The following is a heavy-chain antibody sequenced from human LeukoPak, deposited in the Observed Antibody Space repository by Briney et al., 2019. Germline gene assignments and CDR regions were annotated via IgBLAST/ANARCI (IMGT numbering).Heavy chain of an antibody. CDR2: INPSGGST. CDR1: GYTFTSYY. V-gene: IGHV1-46*01. J-gene: IGHJ3*02. D-gene: IGHD3-22*01. CDR3: AKYRITMIVVGGAFDI. Sequence: ASVKVSCKASGYTFTSYYMHWVRQAPEQGLEWMGIINPSGGSTSYAQKFQGRVTMTRDTSTSTVYMELSSLRSEDTAVYYCAKYRITMIVVGGAFDIWGQGTMVTVSS.